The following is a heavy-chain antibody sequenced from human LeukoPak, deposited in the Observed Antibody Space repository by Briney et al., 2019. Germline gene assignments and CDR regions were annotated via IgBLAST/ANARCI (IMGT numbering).Heavy chain of an antibody. D-gene: IGHD7-27*01. CDR1: GFTFSNAW. Sequence: GGSLSLSCAASGFTFSNAWMSWVRQAPGKGLEWGGRIKSKTDGGTTDYAAPVKGRFTISRDDSKNTLYLQMNSLKTEDTAVYYCTTALFLLGAFDMWGQGTMVTVSS. V-gene: IGHV3-15*01. CDR2: IKSKTDGGTT. J-gene: IGHJ3*02. CDR3: TTALFLLGAFDM.